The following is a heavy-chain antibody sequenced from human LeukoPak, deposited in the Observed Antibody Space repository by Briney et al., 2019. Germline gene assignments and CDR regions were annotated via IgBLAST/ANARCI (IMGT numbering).Heavy chain of an antibody. V-gene: IGHV3-73*01. CDR3: TRHPDAFDI. Sequence: GGSLRLSCAASGFTFSGSAMHWVRQASGKGLEWVGRIRSKANSYATAYAASVKGRFTISRDDSKNTAYLQMNSLKTEDTAVYYCTRHPDAFDIWGQGTMVTASS. CDR1: GFTFSGSA. CDR2: IRSKANSYAT. J-gene: IGHJ3*02.